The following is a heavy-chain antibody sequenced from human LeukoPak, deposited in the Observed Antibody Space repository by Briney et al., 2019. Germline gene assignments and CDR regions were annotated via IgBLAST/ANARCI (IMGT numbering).Heavy chain of an antibody. J-gene: IGHJ6*03. D-gene: IGHD6-13*01. V-gene: IGHV4-39*01. Sequence: SETLSLTCTVSGGSISSSSYYWGWIRQPPGKGLEWIGSIYYSGSTYYNPSLKSRVTISVDTSKNQFSLKLSSVTAADTAVYYCARHQDDSSSWYNYYYYYYMDVWGKGTTVTASS. CDR3: ARHQDDSSSWYNYYYYYYMDV. CDR1: GGSISSSSYY. CDR2: IYYSGST.